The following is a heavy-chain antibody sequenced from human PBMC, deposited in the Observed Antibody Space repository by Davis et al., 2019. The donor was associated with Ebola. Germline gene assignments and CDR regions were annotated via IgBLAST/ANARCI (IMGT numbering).Heavy chain of an antibody. J-gene: IGHJ4*02. CDR1: GFTFSTYS. CDR3: ARARGPGYFDY. CDR2: ISSSSTYL. D-gene: IGHD3-10*01. V-gene: IGHV3-21*01. Sequence: GESLKISCAASGFTFSTYSMSWVRQAPRTRLECFSSISSSSTYLYYADSVKGRFTISRDNAKNSLYLQMNSLRAEDTAVYYCARARGPGYFDYWGQGTLVTVSS.